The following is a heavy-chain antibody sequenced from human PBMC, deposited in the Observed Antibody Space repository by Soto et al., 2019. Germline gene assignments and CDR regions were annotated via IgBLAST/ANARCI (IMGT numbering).Heavy chain of an antibody. Sequence: SETLSLTCTVSGGSFSPNYWSWIRQPPGKGLEWVGYIYYGGTTSYNPSLMGQVTMSVDKSKNQFFLKLTSVTAADTAIYYCARDPRGAYSSSYSGIDYWGLGILVTVSS. V-gene: IGHV4-59*12. CDR1: GGSFSPNY. CDR2: IYYGGTT. J-gene: IGHJ4*02. CDR3: ARDPRGAYSSSYSGIDY. D-gene: IGHD3-22*01.